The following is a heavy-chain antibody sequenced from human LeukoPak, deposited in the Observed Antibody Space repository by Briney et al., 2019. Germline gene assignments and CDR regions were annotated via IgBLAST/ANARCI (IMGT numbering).Heavy chain of an antibody. D-gene: IGHD3-3*01. Sequence: GGSLRLSCAASGLSFSDYNMHWGRQAPGKGLEWVAYISSTSGTIHYADSVKGRFTISRDNAKNSLYLQMNSLRVEDTAVYFCLRGTSFGRGPFDYWGQGALVTVSS. J-gene: IGHJ4*02. V-gene: IGHV3-48*04. CDR1: GLSFSDYN. CDR3: LRGTSFGRGPFDY. CDR2: ISSTSGTI.